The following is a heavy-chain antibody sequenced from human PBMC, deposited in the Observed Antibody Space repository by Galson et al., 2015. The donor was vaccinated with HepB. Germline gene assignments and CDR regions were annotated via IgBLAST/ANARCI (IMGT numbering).Heavy chain of an antibody. CDR3: AIRHSADFWSGQSYAFDI. CDR1: GYSFTSYW. CDR2: IYPGDSDT. J-gene: IGHJ3*02. Sequence: QSGAEVKKPGESLKISCKGSGYSFTSYWIGWVRQMPGKGLEWMGIIYPGDSDTRYSPSFQGQVTISADKSISTAYLQWSSLKASNPAMYDCAIRHSADFWSGQSYAFDIWGQGTLVTVSS. D-gene: IGHD3-3*01. V-gene: IGHV5-51*03.